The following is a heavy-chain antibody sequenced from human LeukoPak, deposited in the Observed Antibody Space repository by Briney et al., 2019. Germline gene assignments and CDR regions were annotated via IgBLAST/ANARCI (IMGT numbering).Heavy chain of an antibody. CDR1: GGSISSYY. Sequence: SETLSLTCTVSGGSISSYYWSWIRQPPGKGLEWIGYIYYSGSTNYNHSLKSRVTISVDTSKNQFSLKLSSVTAADTAVYYCAIDHQWELPRFDYWGQGTLVTVSS. D-gene: IGHD1-26*01. CDR2: IYYSGST. V-gene: IGHV4-59*01. J-gene: IGHJ4*02. CDR3: AIDHQWELPRFDY.